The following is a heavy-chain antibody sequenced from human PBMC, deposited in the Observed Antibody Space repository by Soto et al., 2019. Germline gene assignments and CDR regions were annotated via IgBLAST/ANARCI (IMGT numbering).Heavy chain of an antibody. V-gene: IGHV1-69*01. CDR1: GGTFSSYA. Sequence: QVQLVQSGAEVKKPGSSVKVSCKASGGTFSSYAISWVRQAPGQGLEWMGGIIPIFGTANYAQKFQGRVTITADESTSTAHMQLSSLRSEDTAVYYCARLAGGGVVPAALYYYYGMDVWGQGTTVTVSS. J-gene: IGHJ6*02. CDR2: IIPIFGTA. CDR3: ARLAGGGVVPAALYYYYGMDV. D-gene: IGHD2-2*01.